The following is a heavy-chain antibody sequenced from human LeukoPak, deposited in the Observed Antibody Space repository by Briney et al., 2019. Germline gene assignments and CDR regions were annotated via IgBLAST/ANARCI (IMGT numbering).Heavy chain of an antibody. Sequence: GGSLRLSCEVSGFTFSSYHMNWVRQAPGKGLEWVSSIGSSGSYIYYADSLTGRFTISRDNAKNSLYLQMNSLRAEDTAMNYCARTEVTYWDYFDYWGQGTLVTVSS. D-gene: IGHD2-8*02. CDR1: GFTFSSYH. CDR2: IGSSGSYI. CDR3: ARTEVTYWDYFDY. J-gene: IGHJ4*02. V-gene: IGHV3-21*01.